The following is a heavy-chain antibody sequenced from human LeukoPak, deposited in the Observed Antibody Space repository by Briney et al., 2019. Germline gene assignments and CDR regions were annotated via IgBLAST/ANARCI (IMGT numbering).Heavy chain of an antibody. CDR3: AGGHYDSSGYYLIFDY. CDR2: IYSGGST. J-gene: IGHJ4*02. V-gene: IGHV3-53*01. D-gene: IGHD3-22*01. CDR1: GFTVYNSY. Sequence: GGSLRLSCAASGFTVYNSYMSWVRQAPGKGLEWISVIYSGGSTYYADSVKGRFTISRDNSKNTLFLQMNSLRAEDTALYYCAGGHYDSSGYYLIFDYWGQGTLVTVSA.